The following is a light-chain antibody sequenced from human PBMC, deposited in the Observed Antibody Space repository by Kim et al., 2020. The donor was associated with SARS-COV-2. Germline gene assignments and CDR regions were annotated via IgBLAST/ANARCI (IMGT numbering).Light chain of an antibody. CDR3: QAWDDSTVG. J-gene: IGLJ2*01. CDR1: KLGDRY. V-gene: IGLV3-1*01. CDR2: QDS. Sequence: VSPGQTASITCSGDKLGDRYVSWYQHKAGQSPVLVIEQDSKRPSGIPERFSGSNSGNTATLTISGTQTVDEADYYCQAWDDSTVGFGGGTQLTVL.